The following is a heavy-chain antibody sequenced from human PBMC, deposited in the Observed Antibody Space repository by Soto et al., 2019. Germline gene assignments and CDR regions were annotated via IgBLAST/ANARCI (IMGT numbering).Heavy chain of an antibody. Sequence: QVQLQESGPGLVKPSETLSLTCTVSGGSISSYYWSWIRQPPGKGLEWIGYIYYSGSTNYNPSLKSLVTISVDTSKNQFSLKLSSVTAADTAVYYCARSASQYGDVFDNWGQGTLVTVSS. CDR1: GGSISSYY. CDR2: IYYSGST. CDR3: ARSASQYGDVFDN. J-gene: IGHJ4*02. D-gene: IGHD4-17*01. V-gene: IGHV4-59*01.